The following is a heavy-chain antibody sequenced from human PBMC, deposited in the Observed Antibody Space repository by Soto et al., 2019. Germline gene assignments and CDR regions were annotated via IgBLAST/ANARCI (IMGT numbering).Heavy chain of an antibody. D-gene: IGHD7-27*01. CDR2: IIPLFGTT. J-gene: IGHJ6*02. CDR1: GDTFKNCV. V-gene: IGHV1-69*01. Sequence: QVQVVQSGVEVRRPGSSVKVSCKASGDTFKNCVISWVRQAPGQGLEWRGGIIPLFGTTDFAQRFQGRLTITKDESTTTAYMELSRLRSEDTATYYCAAELGFGRLSVVWGQGTTVIVSS. CDR3: AAELGFGRLSVV.